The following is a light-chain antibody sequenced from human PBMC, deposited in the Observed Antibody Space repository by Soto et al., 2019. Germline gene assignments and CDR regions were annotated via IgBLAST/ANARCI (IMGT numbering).Light chain of an antibody. Sequence: LSCRASQTLSNRLAWYQHKPGQAPRLLIYVTSNRATGIPARFSVSGSGTDYTLTMSCLEPEDSAVYYCQQRHMGAIRFGQGTRLEIK. J-gene: IGKJ5*01. CDR2: VTS. CDR3: QQRHMGAIR. V-gene: IGKV3-11*01. CDR1: QTLSNR.